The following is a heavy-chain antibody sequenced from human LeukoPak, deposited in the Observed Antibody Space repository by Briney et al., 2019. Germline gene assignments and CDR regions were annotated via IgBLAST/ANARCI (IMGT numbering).Heavy chain of an antibody. CDR1: GGSISSRTYY. CDR3: ARDRGARAPFDYYYYGMDV. D-gene: IGHD1-26*01. CDR2: IYYSGST. J-gene: IGHJ6*02. Sequence: SETLSLTCTVSGGSISSRTYYWGWIRQPPGKGLEWIGSIYYSGSTYYTPSLKSRVTISVDTSKNQFSLKLSSVTAADTAVYYCARDRGARAPFDYYYYGMDVWGQGTTVTVSS. V-gene: IGHV4-39*02.